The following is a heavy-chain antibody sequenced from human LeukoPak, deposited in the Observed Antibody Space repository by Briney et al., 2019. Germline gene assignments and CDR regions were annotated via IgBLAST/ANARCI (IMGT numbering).Heavy chain of an antibody. Sequence: SETLSLTCTVSGYSISSGYYWGWIRQPPGKGLEWIGSIYHSGSTYYNPSLKSRVTISVDTSKNQFSLKLSSVTAADTAVYYCASLGNSVAGTGFDYWGQGTLVTVSS. CDR3: ASLGNSVAGTGFDY. CDR2: IYHSGST. J-gene: IGHJ4*02. CDR1: GYSISSGYY. V-gene: IGHV4-38-2*02. D-gene: IGHD6-19*01.